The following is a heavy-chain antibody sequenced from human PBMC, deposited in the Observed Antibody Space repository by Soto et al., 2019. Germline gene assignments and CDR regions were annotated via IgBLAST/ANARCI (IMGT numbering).Heavy chain of an antibody. CDR2: INPNSGGT. V-gene: IGHV1-2*02. Sequence: VKVSCKASGYTFTGYYMHWVRQAPGQGLEWMGWINPNSGGTNYAQKFQGRVTMTRDTSISTAYMELSRLRSDDTAVYYCARDLGLVYSAPGWGQGTLVTVSS. D-gene: IGHD3-16*01. CDR1: GYTFTGYY. J-gene: IGHJ4*02. CDR3: ARDLGLVYSAPG.